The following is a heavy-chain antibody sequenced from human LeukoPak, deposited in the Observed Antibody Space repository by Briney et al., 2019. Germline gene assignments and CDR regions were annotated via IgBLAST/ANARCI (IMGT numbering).Heavy chain of an antibody. J-gene: IGHJ5*02. CDR3: VRLMAVAGNRFDP. CDR2: IYYSGSP. CDR1: GFTFSSYA. V-gene: IGHV4-38-2*01. Sequence: GSLRLSCAASGFTFSSYAVSWVRQAPGKGLEWIGSIYYSGSPYYNPSLKSRVTISVDMSKNQFSLKLSSVTAADTAVYYCVRLMAVAGNRFDPWGQGTLVTVSS. D-gene: IGHD6-19*01.